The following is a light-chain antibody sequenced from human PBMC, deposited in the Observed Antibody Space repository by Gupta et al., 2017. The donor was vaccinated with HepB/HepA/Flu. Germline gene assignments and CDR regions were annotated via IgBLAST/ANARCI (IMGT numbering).Light chain of an antibody. V-gene: IGKV4-1*01. CDR2: WAP. CDR3: QQYYSTPYT. CDR1: QSVLYSSNNENS. Sequence: EIVMTQSPDSLAVSLGESATINCKSSQSVLYSSNNENSLAWYQQKPGQPPKLLIYWAPTRESGVPDRFSGSGSGTDFTLTISSLQAEDVAVYYCQQYYSTPYTFGQGTKLEIK. J-gene: IGKJ2*01.